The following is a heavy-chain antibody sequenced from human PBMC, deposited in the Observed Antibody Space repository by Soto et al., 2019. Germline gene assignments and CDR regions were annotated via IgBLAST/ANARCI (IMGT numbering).Heavy chain of an antibody. CDR3: ARSGGDDSPSYFWFYFDY. J-gene: IGHJ4*02. CDR2: ISYTGST. D-gene: IGHD3-16*01. Sequence: SETLSLTCAVSGAVTADDSYWSWIRQAPGKGLEWIGYISYTGSTSYNPSLKSRLTISVDTSKNQFSLILNSVTAADTAVFHFARSGGDDSPSYFWFYFDYWGPESQVTVSS. V-gene: IGHV4-30-4*01. CDR1: GAVTADDSY.